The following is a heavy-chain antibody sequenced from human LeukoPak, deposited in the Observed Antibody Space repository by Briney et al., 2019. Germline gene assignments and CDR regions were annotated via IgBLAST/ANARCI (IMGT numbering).Heavy chain of an antibody. D-gene: IGHD2-15*01. J-gene: IGHJ5*02. CDR1: GVSFSGYY. Sequence: PSETLSLTCAVYGVSFSGYYWSWIRQPPGKGLEWIGEINHSGSTNYNPSLKSRVTISVDTSKNQFSLKLSSVTAADTAVYYCARVGYCSGGSCVTWGQGTLVTVSS. CDR3: ARVGYCSGGSCVT. V-gene: IGHV4-34*01. CDR2: INHSGST.